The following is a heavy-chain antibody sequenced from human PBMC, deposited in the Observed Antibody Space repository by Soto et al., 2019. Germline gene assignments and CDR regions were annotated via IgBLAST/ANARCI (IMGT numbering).Heavy chain of an antibody. D-gene: IGHD3-16*01. CDR2: MNYSGNT. V-gene: IGHV4-39*01. CDR1: GGSSISGHYY. J-gene: IGHJ4*02. Sequence: QPQLQESGPGLVKPSETLSLTCTVSGGSSISGHYYWAWIRQPPGKGLEWIGNMNYSGNTSQNPSLNSRVTIFVDTSKHQFSLHLSSVTAADTAVYYCARHGGNKFDYWGQGTLVTVSS. CDR3: ARHGGNKFDY.